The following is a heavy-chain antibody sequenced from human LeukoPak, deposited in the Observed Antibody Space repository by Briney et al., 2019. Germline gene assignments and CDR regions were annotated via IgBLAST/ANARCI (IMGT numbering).Heavy chain of an antibody. J-gene: IGHJ4*02. CDR2: IYPGDSDT. D-gene: IGHD2-2*01. Sequence: GESLKISCKGSGYSFTSYWIGWVRQMPGKGLEWMGIIYPGDSDTRYSPSFQGQVTISANKSISTAYLQWSSLKASDTAMYYCARIFSSTSVYFDYWGQGTLVTVSS. CDR3: ARIFSSTSVYFDY. CDR1: GYSFTSYW. V-gene: IGHV5-51*01.